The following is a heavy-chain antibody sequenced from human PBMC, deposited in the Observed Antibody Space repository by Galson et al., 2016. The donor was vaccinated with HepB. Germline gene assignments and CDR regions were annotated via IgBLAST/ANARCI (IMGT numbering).Heavy chain of an antibody. D-gene: IGHD6-19*01. CDR2: IRGSGTGT. Sequence: SLRLSCAASGFSISIYSMNWVRQAPGKGLEWVSAIRGSGTGTSYTDSVKGWFTISRDNSNNTLYLQMNSLRAEDAAVYYCAKNSLVGYNSGWGGSFDIWGRGTMVTVSS. CDR3: AKNSLVGYNSGWGGSFDI. J-gene: IGHJ3*02. V-gene: IGHV3-23*01. CDR1: GFSISIYS.